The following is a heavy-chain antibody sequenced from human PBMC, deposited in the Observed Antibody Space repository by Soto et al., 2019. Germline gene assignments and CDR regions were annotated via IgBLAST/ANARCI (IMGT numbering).Heavy chain of an antibody. CDR3: TRRYNWNGYYPDP. D-gene: IGHD1-20*01. Sequence: PSETLYLTCTVSGGSIRVQSYYWTWIRQTPGKGLEWVGSSYYSGTSYFNPALKGRVTISVYTSTNQFSLRLTSVTAADTAVYYCTRRYNWNGYYPDPPGQGTLLPVSS. CDR1: GGSIRVQSYY. CDR2: SYYSGTS. V-gene: IGHV4-39*01. J-gene: IGHJ5*02.